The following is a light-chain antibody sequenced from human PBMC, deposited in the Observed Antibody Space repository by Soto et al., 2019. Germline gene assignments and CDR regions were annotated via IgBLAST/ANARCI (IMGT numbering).Light chain of an antibody. V-gene: IGKV1-5*01. Sequence: DIHMTQAPSTLSAAVGDRVTITCRASQSITNWLAWYQQKPGKAPKLLISDASILETGVPSRFSGSGSGTEFTLTISSLQPGVFATYYCQQYKSYAMYTFGQGTKLEIK. J-gene: IGKJ2*01. CDR1: QSITNW. CDR2: DAS. CDR3: QQYKSYAMYT.